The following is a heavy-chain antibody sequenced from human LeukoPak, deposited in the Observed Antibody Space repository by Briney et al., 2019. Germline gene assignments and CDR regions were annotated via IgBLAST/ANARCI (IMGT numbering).Heavy chain of an antibody. J-gene: IGHJ4*02. V-gene: IGHV3-30*02. CDR2: IRYDGSNK. Sequence: GGSLRLSCAASGFTFSSYAMHWVRQAPGKGLEWVAFIRYDGSNKYYADSVKGRFTISRDNSRDTLYLPMNRLRAEDTAVYYCATVEYTTSWYGVGSLDYWGQGTLVTVSS. CDR3: ATVEYTTSWYGVGSLDY. CDR1: GFTFSSYA. D-gene: IGHD6-13*01.